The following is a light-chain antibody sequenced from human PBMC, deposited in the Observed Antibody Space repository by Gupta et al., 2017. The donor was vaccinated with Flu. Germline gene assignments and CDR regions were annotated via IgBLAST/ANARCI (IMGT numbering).Light chain of an antibody. CDR2: DVD. V-gene: IGLV2-14*04. CDR3: SSYSSTRTHV. J-gene: IGLJ1*01. Sequence: TSSDVGGYDYVSWSQQHPGKAPKLIIYDVDNRPSGISYRFSGSKSGNTAFLTISGLQAEDEADYYCSSYSSTRTHVFGVGTKVTVL. CDR1: SSDVGGYDY.